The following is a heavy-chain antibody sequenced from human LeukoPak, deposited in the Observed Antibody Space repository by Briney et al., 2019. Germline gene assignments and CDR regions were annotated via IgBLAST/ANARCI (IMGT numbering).Heavy chain of an antibody. J-gene: IGHJ4*02. CDR2: IHYSGRT. CDR1: GGSMTSDY. CDR3: AKGAGWYEY. V-gene: IGHV4-59*01. D-gene: IGHD6-19*01. Sequence: SETLSLTCTVSGGSMTSDYWSWLRQPPGKGLEWIAYIHYSGRTNYNPSLKRRVTISGDTSKNRFSLRLTSVTPADTAVYYCAKGAGWYEYWGQGTLVTVSS.